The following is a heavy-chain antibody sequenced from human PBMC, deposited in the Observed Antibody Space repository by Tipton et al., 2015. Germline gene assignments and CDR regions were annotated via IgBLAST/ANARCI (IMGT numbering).Heavy chain of an antibody. D-gene: IGHD3-10*01. Sequence: SLRLSCAASGFNFSSYWMHWVRQAPGKGLVWVSRITSDGSFTTYADSVKGRFTISRDNVQNTLYLRMDSLRVDDTALYYCVRVSRGIYYGPGPVGDFRYGMDVWGHGTTVVVSS. CDR2: ITSDGSFT. V-gene: IGHV3-74*01. J-gene: IGHJ6*02. CDR3: VRVSRGIYYGPGPVGDFRYGMDV. CDR1: GFNFSSYW.